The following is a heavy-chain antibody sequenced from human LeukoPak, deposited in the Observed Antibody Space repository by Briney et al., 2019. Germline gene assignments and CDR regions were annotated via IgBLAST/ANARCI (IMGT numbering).Heavy chain of an antibody. Sequence: AETVSLTCTVSGCTISSYYWSWIRQPAGKGLEWMGRIYTSGSNNNNPSLKNRVTMSVDTAKNQFSLKLRSVTAADTAVYYCARVYCGGDCYPDYYYYYMAVWGKGTTVTVSS. CDR1: GCTISSYY. CDR2: IYTSGSN. J-gene: IGHJ6*03. V-gene: IGHV4-4*07. CDR3: ARVYCGGDCYPDYYYYYMAV. D-gene: IGHD2-21*02.